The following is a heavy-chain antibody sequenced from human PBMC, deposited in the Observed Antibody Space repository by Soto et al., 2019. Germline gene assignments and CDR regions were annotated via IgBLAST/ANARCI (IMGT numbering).Heavy chain of an antibody. Sequence: ASVKVSCKASGGTFSSYAISWVRQAPGQGLEWMGGIIPIFGTANYAQKFQGRVTITADESTSTAYMELSSLRSEDTAVYYCARVVNYDSSGYGYFDYWGQGTLVTVSS. J-gene: IGHJ4*02. CDR1: GGTFSSYA. V-gene: IGHV1-69*13. CDR2: IIPIFGTA. D-gene: IGHD3-22*01. CDR3: ARVVNYDSSGYGYFDY.